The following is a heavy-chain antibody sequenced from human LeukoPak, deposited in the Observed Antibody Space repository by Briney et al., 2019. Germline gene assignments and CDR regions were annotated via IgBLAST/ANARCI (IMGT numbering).Heavy chain of an antibody. D-gene: IGHD5-18*01. CDR1: GFTFRSHA. Sequence: PGGSLRLSCVGSGFTFRSHAMSWVRQAPEKGLEFVSGIYENGGTTYYADSVRGRFTISRDDSKNTLYLQMNSLRAEDTAIYYCMTAAGYNFGQYWGQGTLVTVSS. V-gene: IGHV3-23*01. CDR2: IYENGGTT. J-gene: IGHJ4*02. CDR3: MTAAGYNFGQY.